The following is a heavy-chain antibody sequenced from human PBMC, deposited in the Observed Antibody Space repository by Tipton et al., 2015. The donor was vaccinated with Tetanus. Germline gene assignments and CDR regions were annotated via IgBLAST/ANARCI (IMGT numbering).Heavy chain of an antibody. D-gene: IGHD2-2*01. Sequence: SLRLSCAASGFIFSDYYMSWVRQAPGKGLEWVSYIRSKGDTIYYADSVKGRFTISRDNAKNLVFLQMNSLRDEDTAVYYCARGLCTSSSCPKHYFDYWGQGTLVTVSS. CDR1: GFIFSDYY. CDR2: IRSKGDTI. J-gene: IGHJ4*02. V-gene: IGHV3-11*04. CDR3: ARGLCTSSSCPKHYFDY.